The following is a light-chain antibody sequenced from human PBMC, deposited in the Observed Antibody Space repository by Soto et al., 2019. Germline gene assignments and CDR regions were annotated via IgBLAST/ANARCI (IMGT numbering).Light chain of an antibody. CDR2: GAS. Sequence: EMVMTQSPATLSVSPGERATLSCRASQSVSSNLAWYQQKPGQAPRLLIYGASTRATGIPARFSGSGSGTESTLTISSLQSEDSAVYYCQQYNNWPPVTFGQGTKVDIK. V-gene: IGKV3-15*01. CDR1: QSVSSN. J-gene: IGKJ1*01. CDR3: QQYNNWPPVT.